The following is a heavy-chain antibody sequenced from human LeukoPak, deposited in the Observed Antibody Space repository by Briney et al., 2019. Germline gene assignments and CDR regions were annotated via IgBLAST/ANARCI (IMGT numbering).Heavy chain of an antibody. CDR2: ISAYNGNT. CDR3: ARNPPPITMVRGVIGNWFDP. V-gene: IGHV1-18*01. D-gene: IGHD3-10*01. J-gene: IGHJ5*02. CDR1: GYSFTDYY. Sequence: ASVKVSCKTSGYSFTDYYMHWVRQAPGQGLEWMGWISAYNGNTNYAQKLQGRVTMTTDTSTSTAYMELRSLRSDDTAVYYCARNPPPITMVRGVIGNWFDPWGQGTLVTVSS.